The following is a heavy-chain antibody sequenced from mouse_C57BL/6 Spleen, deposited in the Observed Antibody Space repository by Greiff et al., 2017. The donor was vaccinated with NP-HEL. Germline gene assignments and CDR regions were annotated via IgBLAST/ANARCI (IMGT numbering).Heavy chain of an antibody. J-gene: IGHJ4*01. CDR3: ARLLCCGNGAMDY. D-gene: IGHD2-1*01. CDR1: GYTFTSYW. Sequence: VQLQQPGAELVKPGASVKLSCKASGYTFTSYWMQWVKQRPGQGLEWIGEIDPSDSYTNYNQKFKGKATLTVDTSSSTAYMQLSSLTSEDSAVYYCARLLCCGNGAMDYWGQGTSVTVSS. CDR2: IDPSDSYT. V-gene: IGHV1-50*01.